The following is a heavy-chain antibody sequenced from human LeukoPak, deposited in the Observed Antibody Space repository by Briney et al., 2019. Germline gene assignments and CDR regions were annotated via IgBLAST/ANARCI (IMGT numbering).Heavy chain of an antibody. D-gene: IGHD4-17*01. CDR2: GDGDGSHS. J-gene: IGHJ4*02. Sequence: GGSLRLSCAASGFTLGNYWMHWVRQAPGKGLVWVSRGDGDGSHSTYADSVKGRFTTSRDNAKNTLYLQMNRLTGEDTAVYYCAYSDHFDTWGQGTLVTVSS. V-gene: IGHV3-74*03. CDR3: AYSDHFDT. CDR1: GFTLGNYW.